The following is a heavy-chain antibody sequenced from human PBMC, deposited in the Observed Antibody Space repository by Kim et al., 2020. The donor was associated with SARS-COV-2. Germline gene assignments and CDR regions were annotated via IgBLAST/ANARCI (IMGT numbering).Heavy chain of an antibody. CDR3: AKHWGSGTYYNYFDY. D-gene: IGHD3-10*01. Sequence: GGSLRLSCAGSGFIFSNYAVSRVRQAPGKGLEWVSAISGSGDRTFYTDSVRGRVTISRDNSKNTVYLQLNGLRVEDAAVYYCAKHWGSGTYYNYFDYWGQGSLVTVSS. J-gene: IGHJ4*02. CDR2: ISGSGDRT. V-gene: IGHV3-23*01. CDR1: GFIFSNYA.